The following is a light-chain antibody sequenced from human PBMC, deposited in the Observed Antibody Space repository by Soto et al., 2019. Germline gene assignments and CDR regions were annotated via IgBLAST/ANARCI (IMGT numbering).Light chain of an antibody. J-gene: IGKJ4*01. CDR1: QGIRSS. CDR2: TVS. Sequence: DIQLTQSPSFLSASVGDRLTITCRASQGIRSSLAWYQQKPGKAPNLLIYTVSTLQRGAPSRFSGSRPGTEFTLTISSLQPEDFATYYCQQFNSSPVTFGGGTNVEI. V-gene: IGKV1-9*01. CDR3: QQFNSSPVT.